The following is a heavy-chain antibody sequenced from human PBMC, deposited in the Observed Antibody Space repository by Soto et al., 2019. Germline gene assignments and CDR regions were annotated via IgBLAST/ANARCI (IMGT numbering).Heavy chain of an antibody. CDR3: AREGGYDLPYYYYYYMDV. D-gene: IGHD5-12*01. Sequence: PGGSLRLSCAASGFTFSSYGMRWVRQAPGKGLEWVAVIWYDGSNKYYADSVKGRFTISRDNSKNTLYLQMSSLRAEDTAVYYCAREGGYDLPYYYYYYMDVWGKGTTVTVSS. CDR1: GFTFSSYG. V-gene: IGHV3-33*01. CDR2: IWYDGSNK. J-gene: IGHJ6*03.